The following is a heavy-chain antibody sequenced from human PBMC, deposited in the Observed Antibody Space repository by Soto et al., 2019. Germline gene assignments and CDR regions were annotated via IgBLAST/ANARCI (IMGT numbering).Heavy chain of an antibody. CDR1: SGSISTNY. V-gene: IGHV4-4*07. J-gene: IGHJ6*02. CDR2: INTSATT. Sequence: QVQLQESGPGLVKPSETLSLTCTVSSGSISTNYWSWIRQPAGKGLEWIGRINTSATTNYNPSLRRRVSMSVDTSKNQFSLKVNSVPAADTAGYYGARDVRWDRGLDVWGQGTTVTVS. D-gene: IGHD1-26*01. CDR3: ARDVRWDRGLDV.